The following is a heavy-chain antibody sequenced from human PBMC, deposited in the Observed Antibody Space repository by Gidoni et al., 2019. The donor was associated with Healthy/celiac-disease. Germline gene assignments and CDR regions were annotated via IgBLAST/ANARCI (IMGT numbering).Heavy chain of an antibody. CDR1: GASFSGYY. CDR2: INHSGST. V-gene: IGHV4-34*01. J-gene: IGHJ6*02. Sequence: QVQLQPWGAGLLKPSETLSLTCAVYGASFSGYYWSWIRQPPGKGLEWIGEINHSGSTNYNPSLKSRVTISVDTSKNQFSLKLSSVTAADTAVYYCATRSGYYYYGMDVWGQGTTVTVSS. CDR3: ATRSGYYYYGMDV. D-gene: IGHD1-26*01.